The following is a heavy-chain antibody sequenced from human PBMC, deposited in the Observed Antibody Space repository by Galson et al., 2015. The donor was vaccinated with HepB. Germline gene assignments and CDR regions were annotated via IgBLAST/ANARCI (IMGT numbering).Heavy chain of an antibody. CDR2: IKGKTDGGTT. CDR1: GITFSDAR. Sequence: SLRLSCAASGITFSDARMTWVRQAPGKGLEWVGRIKGKTDGGTTDYAAPVKGRFTISRDDSKNTLYLQMNSLKTEDTAVYYCSTWGNRNWGQGTLVTVSS. V-gene: IGHV3-15*01. CDR3: STWGNRN. J-gene: IGHJ4*02. D-gene: IGHD2/OR15-2a*01.